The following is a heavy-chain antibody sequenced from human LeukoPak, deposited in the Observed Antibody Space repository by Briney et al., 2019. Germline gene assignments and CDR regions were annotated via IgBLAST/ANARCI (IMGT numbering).Heavy chain of an antibody. CDR2: ISGSGGST. J-gene: IGHJ3*02. Sequence: GGSLRLSWAASGFTFSSYAMSWVRQAPGKGLEWVSAISGSGGSTYYADSVKGRFTISRDNSKNTLYLQMNSLRAEDTAVYYCAKGLERENDAFDIWGQGTMVTVSS. CDR1: GFTFSSYA. CDR3: AKGLERENDAFDI. D-gene: IGHD5-12*01. V-gene: IGHV3-23*01.